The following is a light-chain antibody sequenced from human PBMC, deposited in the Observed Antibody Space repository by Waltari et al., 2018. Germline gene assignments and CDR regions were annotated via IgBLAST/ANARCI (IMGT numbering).Light chain of an antibody. Sequence: DIVMTQSPDSLAVSLGERATINCKSTQSVLYSSNSTNYLAWFQQKPGQPPKLVIYWASTRESGVPDRFSGSGSGTDFTLTISSLQAEDVAIYYCQQYYSAPRTFGQGTKVEIK. CDR2: WAS. V-gene: IGKV4-1*01. CDR3: QQYYSAPRT. J-gene: IGKJ1*01. CDR1: QSVLYSSNSTNY.